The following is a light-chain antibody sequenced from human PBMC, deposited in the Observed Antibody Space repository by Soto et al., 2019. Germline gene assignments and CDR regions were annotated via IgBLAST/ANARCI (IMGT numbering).Light chain of an antibody. V-gene: IGKV1-33*01. J-gene: IGKJ5*01. CDR2: DAS. CDR1: QTISSW. CDR3: QQYDILPIT. Sequence: DIQMTQSPSTLSGSVGASVTITGRASQTISSWLAWYQQKPGKATNLLIYDASNLEIGVPSRFSGSGSGTHFTFTISSLQTEEIGTYYCQQYDILPITVGRGTRLEI.